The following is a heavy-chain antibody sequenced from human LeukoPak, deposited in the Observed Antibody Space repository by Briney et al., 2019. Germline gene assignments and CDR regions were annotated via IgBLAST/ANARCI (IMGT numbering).Heavy chain of an antibody. CDR3: AKDPSRGWAYYWYFDL. Sequence: GGSLRLSCAASAFTFSRHGMHWVRQAPGKGLEWVAFIKYDGTNENYADSVKGRFTVSRDNSKNTLYLQMNSLRAEDTAVYYCAKDPSRGWAYYWYFDLWGRGSLVTVSS. V-gene: IGHV3-30*02. CDR2: IKYDGTNE. D-gene: IGHD3-10*01. CDR1: AFTFSRHG. J-gene: IGHJ2*01.